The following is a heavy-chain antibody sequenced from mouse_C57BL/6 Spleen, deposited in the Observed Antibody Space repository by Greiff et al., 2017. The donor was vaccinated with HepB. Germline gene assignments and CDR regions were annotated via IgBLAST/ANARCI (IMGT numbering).Heavy chain of an antibody. V-gene: IGHV5-6*01. CDR2: ISSGGSYT. CDR3: ARQGSIYDYDRAWFAY. Sequence: EVQLVESGGDLVKPGGSLKLSCAASGFTFSSYGMSWVRQTPDKRLEWVATISSGGSYTYYPDSVKGRFTISRDNAKNTLYLQMSSLKSEDTAMYYCARQGSIYDYDRAWFAYWGQGTLVTVSA. D-gene: IGHD2-4*01. CDR1: GFTFSSYG. J-gene: IGHJ3*01.